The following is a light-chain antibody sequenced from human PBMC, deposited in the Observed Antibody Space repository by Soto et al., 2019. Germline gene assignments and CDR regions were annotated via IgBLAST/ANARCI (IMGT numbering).Light chain of an antibody. Sequence: QSVLTQPASVSVSPGQSITISCTGTSSDVGGYNYVSWYQQHPGKAPKLMIYDVGNRPSGVSNRFSGSKSGNTASLTISGLQPQDEADYYCCSYTSSSTRVFGTGTKVTVL. CDR2: DVG. CDR1: SSDVGGYNY. V-gene: IGLV2-14*01. J-gene: IGLJ1*01. CDR3: CSYTSSSTRV.